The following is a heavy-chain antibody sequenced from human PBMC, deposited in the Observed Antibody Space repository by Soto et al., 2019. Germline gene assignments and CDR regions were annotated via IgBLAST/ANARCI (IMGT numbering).Heavy chain of an antibody. J-gene: IGHJ4*02. CDR1: GYTFTSYG. V-gene: IGHV1-18*01. D-gene: IGHD3-10*01. Sequence: QVQLVQSGAEVKKPGASVKVSCKASGYTFTSYGISWVRQAPGQGLEWRGWISAYNGNTNYAQKLQGRVTMTTDTSTRTAYMELRRLRSDDTAVYYCARESGVRGVIRPYYFDYWGQGTLVTVSS. CDR2: ISAYNGNT. CDR3: ARESGVRGVIRPYYFDY.